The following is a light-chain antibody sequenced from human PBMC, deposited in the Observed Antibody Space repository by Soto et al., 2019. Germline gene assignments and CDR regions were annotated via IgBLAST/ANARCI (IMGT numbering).Light chain of an antibody. CDR1: QSVSGNF. Sequence: EIVLTQSPGTLSLSPGERATLSCRASQSVSGNFLAWYQQKPGQAPRLLIYGASNRVTGIPNRFSGSGSGTDFTLAVGSLEREGFAVVYRHKYGGSTTLGGGTKVEIK. CDR3: HKYGGSTT. J-gene: IGKJ4*01. V-gene: IGKV3-20*01. CDR2: GAS.